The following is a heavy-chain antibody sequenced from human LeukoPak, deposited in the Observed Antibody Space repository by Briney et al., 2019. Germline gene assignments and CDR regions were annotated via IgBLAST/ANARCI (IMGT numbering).Heavy chain of an antibody. CDR2: ISAYNGNT. CDR3: ARGPNNWNYAHQGGFDP. D-gene: IGHD1-7*01. J-gene: IGHJ5*02. V-gene: IGHV1-18*01. CDR1: GYTFTSYG. Sequence: GASVKVSCKASGYTFTSYGISWVRQAPGQGLEWMGWISAYNGNTNYAQKLQGRVTMTTDTSTSTAYMELRSLRSDDTAVYYCARGPNNWNYAHQGGFDPWGQGTLVTVSS.